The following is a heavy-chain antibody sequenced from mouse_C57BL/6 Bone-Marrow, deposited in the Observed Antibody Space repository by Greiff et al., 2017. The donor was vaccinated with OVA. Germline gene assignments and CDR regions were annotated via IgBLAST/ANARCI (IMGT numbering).Heavy chain of an antibody. CDR2: ISSGGSYT. D-gene: IGHD1-1*01. CDR3: ARRDYYGSSWFAY. J-gene: IGHJ3*01. Sequence: EVQVVESGGDLVKPGGSLKLSCAASGFTFSSYGMSWVRQTPDKRLEWVATISSGGSYTYYPDSVKGRFTISRDNAKNTLYLQMSSLKSEDTAMYYCARRDYYGSSWFAYWGQGTLVTVSA. V-gene: IGHV5-6*01. CDR1: GFTFSSYG.